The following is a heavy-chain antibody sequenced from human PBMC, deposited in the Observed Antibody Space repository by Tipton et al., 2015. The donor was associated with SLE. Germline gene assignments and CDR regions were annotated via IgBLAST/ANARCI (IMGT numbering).Heavy chain of an antibody. CDR1: GFTLSNYW. V-gene: IGHV3-7*01. CDR3: ARDPGSYDFWSRAYMDV. J-gene: IGHJ6*03. Sequence: SLRLSCEASGFTLSNYWMNWVRQAPGQGLEWVANIDQDGSEKYYVDSVKGRFSISRDIAKKSLYLQMNSLRAEDTTVYYCARDPGSYDFWSRAYMDVWGKGTTVSVSS. D-gene: IGHD3-3*01. CDR2: IDQDGSEK.